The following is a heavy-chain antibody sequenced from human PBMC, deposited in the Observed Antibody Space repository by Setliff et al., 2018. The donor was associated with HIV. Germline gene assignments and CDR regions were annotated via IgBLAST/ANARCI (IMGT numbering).Heavy chain of an antibody. Sequence: SETLSLTCSVSGGSMSGYYWSWIRQPPGNGLEYIGDVYFSGTANYNSSLKSRDTISIDTSRSHFSLRLTSVTAADTAVYYCARRRSVALSPFDYWGQGALVTVSS. CDR2: VYFSGTA. J-gene: IGHJ4*02. CDR3: ARRRSVALSPFDY. V-gene: IGHV4-59*08. CDR1: GGSMSGYY.